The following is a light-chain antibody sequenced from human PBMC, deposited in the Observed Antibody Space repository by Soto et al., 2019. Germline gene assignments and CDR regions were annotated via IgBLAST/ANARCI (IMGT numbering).Light chain of an antibody. V-gene: IGKV3-11*01. CDR2: DAS. CDR1: QSVSSY. CDR3: QQRSSWPWS. Sequence: IVLTQSPAILSLSPGERATLSCRASQSVSSYLAWYQQKPGQAPRLLIYDASNRATGISARFSGSGSGTDFTLTISSLETEDFAVYYCQQRSSWPWSFGQGTKVDI. J-gene: IGKJ1*01.